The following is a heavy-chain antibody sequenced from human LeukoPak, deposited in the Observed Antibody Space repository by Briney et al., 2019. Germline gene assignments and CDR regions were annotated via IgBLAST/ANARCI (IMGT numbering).Heavy chain of an antibody. CDR1: GFTFSSYA. V-gene: IGHV3-30*04. CDR2: ISYDGNNK. CDR3: ARDERYYGSGSYYDY. D-gene: IGHD3-10*01. J-gene: IGHJ4*02. Sequence: GRSLRLSCAASGFTFSSYAMHWVRQAPGKGLEWVTFISYDGNNKYYADSVKGRFTISRDNSKNTLDLQMNSLRAEDTAVYYCARDERYYGSGSYYDYWGQGTLVTVSS.